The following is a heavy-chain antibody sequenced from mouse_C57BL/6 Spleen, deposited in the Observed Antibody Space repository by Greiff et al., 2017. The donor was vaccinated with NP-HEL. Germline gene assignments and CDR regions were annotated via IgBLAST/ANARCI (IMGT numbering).Heavy chain of an antibody. Sequence: VKLQQPGAELVKPGASVKLSCKASGYTFTSYWMQWVKQRPGQGLEWIGEIDPSDSYTNYNQKFKGKATLTVDTSSSTAYMQLSSLTSEDSAVYYCAPYYYGSRGDYYAMDYWGQGTSVTVSS. V-gene: IGHV1-50*01. CDR3: APYYYGSRGDYYAMDY. D-gene: IGHD1-1*01. CDR1: GYTFTSYW. CDR2: IDPSDSYT. J-gene: IGHJ4*01.